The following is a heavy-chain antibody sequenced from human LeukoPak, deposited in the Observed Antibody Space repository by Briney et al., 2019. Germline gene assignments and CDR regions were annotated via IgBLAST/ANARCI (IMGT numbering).Heavy chain of an antibody. CDR3: ANDRVPDHGWSFDI. J-gene: IGHJ3*02. V-gene: IGHV3-23*01. Sequence: GGSLRLSCVASGFVFSTYSISWVRQAPGKGLEWVSSTYGSCSKTFYVDSVKGRFTISRDSSMTTVLLQTNGLRVEDTALYYCANDRVPDHGWSFDIWGQGTMVTVSA. CDR1: GFVFSTYS. D-gene: IGHD1-14*01. CDR2: TYGSCSKT.